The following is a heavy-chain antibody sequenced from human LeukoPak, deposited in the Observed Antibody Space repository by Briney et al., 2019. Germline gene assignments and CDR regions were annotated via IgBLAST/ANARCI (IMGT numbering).Heavy chain of an antibody. Sequence: GRSLRLSCAASGFTFSSYGMHWVRQAPGKGLEWVAVISYDGSNKYYADSVKGRLTIPRDNSKNTLYLQMNSLRAEDTAVYYCAKGLDYYGSGSYYYYYGMDVWGQGTTVTVSS. D-gene: IGHD3-10*01. J-gene: IGHJ6*02. V-gene: IGHV3-30*18. CDR3: AKGLDYYGSGSYYYYYGMDV. CDR2: ISYDGSNK. CDR1: GFTFSSYG.